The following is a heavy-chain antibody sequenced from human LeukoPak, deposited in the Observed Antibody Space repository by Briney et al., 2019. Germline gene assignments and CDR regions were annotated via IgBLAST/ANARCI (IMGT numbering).Heavy chain of an antibody. CDR1: GGSISSYY. V-gene: IGHV4-59*01. CDR3: ARWVYSSSSYDY. D-gene: IGHD6-6*01. J-gene: IGHJ4*02. CDR2: IYYSGST. Sequence: SETLSLTCTVSGGSISSYYWSWIRQPPGKGPEWIGYIYYSGSTNYNPSLKSRVTISVDTSKNQFSLKLSSVTAADTAVYYCARWVYSSSSYDYWGQGTLVTVSS.